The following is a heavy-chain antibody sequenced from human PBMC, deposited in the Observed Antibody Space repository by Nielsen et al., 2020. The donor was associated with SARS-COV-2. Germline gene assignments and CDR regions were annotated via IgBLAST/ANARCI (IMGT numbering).Heavy chain of an antibody. Sequence: GESLKISCAASGFTFSRHAMNWVRQAPGKGLEWVSIIGAGGDNIYYADSVKGRFTISRDNSKNTLYLQINSLRADDTAVYYCATQADGYKSPYDYWGQRTLVTVSS. CDR3: ATQADGYKSPYDY. V-gene: IGHV3-23*01. D-gene: IGHD3-10*01. CDR2: IGAGGDNI. CDR1: GFTFSRHA. J-gene: IGHJ4*02.